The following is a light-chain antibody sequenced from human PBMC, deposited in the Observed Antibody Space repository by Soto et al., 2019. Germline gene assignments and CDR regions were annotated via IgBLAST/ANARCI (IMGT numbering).Light chain of an antibody. CDR1: SSDVGGYNY. CDR2: EVT. Sequence: QSALAQPPSASGSPGQSVTISCTGTSSDVGGYNYVSWYQQYPGKAPKLMISEVTKRPSGVPDRFSGSKSGNTASLTVSGLQADDEADYYCSSYAGDFGVFGGGTKLTVL. CDR3: SSYAGDFGV. J-gene: IGLJ3*02. V-gene: IGLV2-8*01.